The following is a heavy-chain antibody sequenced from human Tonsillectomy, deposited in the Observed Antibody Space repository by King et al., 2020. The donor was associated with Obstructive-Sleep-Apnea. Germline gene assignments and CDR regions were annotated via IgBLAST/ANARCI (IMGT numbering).Heavy chain of an antibody. Sequence: VQLVESGGGLVQPGGSLRLSCAASRFTFSSHVMSWVRQAPGKGLEWVSGISGSGGSTYYADSVKGRFTISRDNSKNTLYLQMNSLRAEDTAVYYCVKRSSLSGYYYGMDVWGQGTTVTVSS. CDR2: ISGSGGST. V-gene: IGHV3-23*04. J-gene: IGHJ6*02. CDR3: VKRSSLSGYYYGMDV. CDR1: RFTFSSHV. D-gene: IGHD1-26*01.